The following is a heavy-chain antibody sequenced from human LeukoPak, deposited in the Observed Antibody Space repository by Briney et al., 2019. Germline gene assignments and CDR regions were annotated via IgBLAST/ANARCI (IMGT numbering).Heavy chain of an antibody. D-gene: IGHD6-6*01. V-gene: IGHV1-8*02. J-gene: IGHJ5*02. CDR2: INPNSGNT. CDR1: GYTFTGYY. Sequence: ASVKVSCKASGYTFTGYYMHWVRQAPGQGLEWMGWINPNSGNTGYAQKFQGRVTMTRNTSISTAYMELSSLRSEDTAVYYCARGRLAARPVGYWFDPWGQGTLVTVSS. CDR3: ARGRLAARPVGYWFDP.